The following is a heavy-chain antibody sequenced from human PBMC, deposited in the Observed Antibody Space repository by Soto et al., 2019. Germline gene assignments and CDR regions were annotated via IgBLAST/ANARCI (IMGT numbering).Heavy chain of an antibody. CDR3: ARDNGGY. V-gene: IGHV3-30*04. J-gene: IGHJ4*02. Sequence: QEQLVESGGGVVQPGRSLRLSCAASGFSFRTYAMHWVRQAPGKGLEWVAVISSDGRKEFYVDSVKGRFTISRDNSKNTLYLQINSPRANDTAMYYCARDNGGYWGQGPLVTVSS. CDR2: ISSDGRKE. CDR1: GFSFRTYA. D-gene: IGHD2-8*01.